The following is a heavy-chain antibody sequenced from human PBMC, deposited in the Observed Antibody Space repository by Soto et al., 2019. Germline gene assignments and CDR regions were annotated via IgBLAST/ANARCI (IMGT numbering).Heavy chain of an antibody. V-gene: IGHV3-33*01. Sequence: QVQLVESGGGVVQPGRSLRLSCAASGFMFSNHGMHWVRQAPGKGLEWVAVIWSDGNNRYYADSVKGRFTISRDNSKNTVYLQMNSLRAEDTAVYYCVRGDNWNDHASHYRGQGTLVTFPS. CDR1: GFMFSNHG. CDR2: IWSDGNNR. J-gene: IGHJ4*02. D-gene: IGHD1-1*01. CDR3: VRGDNWNDHASHY.